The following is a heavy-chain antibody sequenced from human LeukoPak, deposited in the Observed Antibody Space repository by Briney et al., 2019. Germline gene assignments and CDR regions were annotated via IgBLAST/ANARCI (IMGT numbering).Heavy chain of an antibody. Sequence: GGSLRLSCAASGFTVSSNYMSWVRQAPGKGLEWVSAISGSGGSTYYADSVKGRFTISRDNSKNTLYLQMNSLRAEDTAVYYCARHPGRVGWFDPRGQGTLVTVSS. V-gene: IGHV3-23*01. J-gene: IGHJ5*02. CDR3: ARHPGRVGWFDP. CDR1: GFTVSSNY. CDR2: ISGSGGST.